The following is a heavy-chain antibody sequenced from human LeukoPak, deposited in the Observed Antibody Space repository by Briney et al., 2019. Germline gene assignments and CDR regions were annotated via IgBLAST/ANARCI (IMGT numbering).Heavy chain of an antibody. CDR3: ARAVRWRGESIFRAVAGRSARAFDY. Sequence: PSETLSLTCTSSDGSISSYYWSWIRQPPGKGLEWIGYIYYSGSTNCNPSLKSRVTISVDTSKNQFSLKLSSVTAADTAVYYCARAVRWRGESIFRAVAGRSARAFDYWGQGTLVTVSS. CDR2: IYYSGST. D-gene: IGHD6-19*01. J-gene: IGHJ4*02. CDR1: DGSISSYY. V-gene: IGHV4-59*12.